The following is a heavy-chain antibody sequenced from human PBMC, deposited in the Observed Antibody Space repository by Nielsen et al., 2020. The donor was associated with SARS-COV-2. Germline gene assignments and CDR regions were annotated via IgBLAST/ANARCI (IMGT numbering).Heavy chain of an antibody. Sequence: GESLKISCAASGFTFSSYAMSWVRQAPGKGLEWVSAISGSGGSTYYADSVKGRFTISRDNSKNTLYLQMNSLRAEDTAVYYCAKIVGDHDGDYWGQGTLVTVSS. J-gene: IGHJ4*02. CDR2: ISGSGGST. CDR1: GFTFSSYA. D-gene: IGHD3-22*01. V-gene: IGHV3-23*01. CDR3: AKIVGDHDGDY.